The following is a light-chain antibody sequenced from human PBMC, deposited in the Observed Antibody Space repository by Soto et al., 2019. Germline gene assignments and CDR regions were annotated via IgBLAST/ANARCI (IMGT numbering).Light chain of an antibody. CDR3: QQYSNWPLT. V-gene: IGKV3-15*01. CDR2: GAS. CDR1: QRVSSN. Sequence: EIVMKQSQETLSLSPGRMATLSCRSSQRVSSNLAGYQQKPDQASRLLIYGASTRATAFPAWFSGSGSGTVFTLTISSLQSEDFAVYYCQQYSNWPLTFGGGTKVEIK. J-gene: IGKJ4*02.